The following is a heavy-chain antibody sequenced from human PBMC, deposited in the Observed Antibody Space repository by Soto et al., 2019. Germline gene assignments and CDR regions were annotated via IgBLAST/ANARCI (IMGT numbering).Heavy chain of an antibody. J-gene: IGHJ4*02. CDR3: AKDGYCSSTNCYWSY. Sequence: EVQLLDSGGGLVQPGGSLRLSCVASGFTFTNYAMSWVRQAPGKGLEWVSGISGSGDRTDYADSVNGRFTISRDNSKSTLYLQMNSLKAEDTATYYCAKDGYCSSTNCYWSYWGQGTLLIVAS. V-gene: IGHV3-23*01. CDR1: GFTFTNYA. D-gene: IGHD2-2*03. CDR2: ISGSGDRT.